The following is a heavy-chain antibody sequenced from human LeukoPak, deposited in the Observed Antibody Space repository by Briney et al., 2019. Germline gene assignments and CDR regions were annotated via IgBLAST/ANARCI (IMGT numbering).Heavy chain of an antibody. CDR1: GFTVITND. D-gene: IGHD1-14*01. CDR2: LYSDGNT. J-gene: IGHJ4*02. V-gene: IGHV3-53*01. Sequence: GGSLGLSCAASGFTVITNDMTWVRQAPGRGLEWVSVLYSDGNTKYADSVQGRFTISRDNSKNTLYLEMNSLSPDDTAVYYCARGVEPLAANTLAYWGQGTLVTVSS. CDR3: ARGVEPLAANTLAY.